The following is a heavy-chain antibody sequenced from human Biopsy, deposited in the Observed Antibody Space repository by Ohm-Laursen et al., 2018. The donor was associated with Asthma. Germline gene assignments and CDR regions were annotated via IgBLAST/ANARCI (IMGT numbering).Heavy chain of an antibody. D-gene: IGHD1-7*01. V-gene: IGHV1-69*13. CDR1: GGTFSSYA. Sequence: ASVKVSCKASGGTFSSYAISWVRQAPGQGLEWMGGIIPIFGTANYEQKFQGRVTITADESTSTAYMELSSLRSEDTAVYYCARDPHNSYLAPLRTKFNYYYYGMDVWGQGTTVTVSS. CDR2: IIPIFGTA. CDR3: ARDPHNSYLAPLRTKFNYYYYGMDV. J-gene: IGHJ6*02.